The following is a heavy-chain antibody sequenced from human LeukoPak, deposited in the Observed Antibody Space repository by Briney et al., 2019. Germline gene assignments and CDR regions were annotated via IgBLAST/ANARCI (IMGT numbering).Heavy chain of an antibody. V-gene: IGHV4-30-2*01. J-gene: IGHJ5*02. Sequence: PSETLSLTCAVSGGSISSGGYSWSWIRQPPGKGLEWIGYIYHSGSTYYNPSLKSRVTISVDRSKNQFSLKLSSVTAADTAVYYCARASIAAALPAFDPWGQGTLVTVSS. CDR3: ARASIAAALPAFDP. CDR1: GGSISSGGYS. CDR2: IYHSGST. D-gene: IGHD6-13*01.